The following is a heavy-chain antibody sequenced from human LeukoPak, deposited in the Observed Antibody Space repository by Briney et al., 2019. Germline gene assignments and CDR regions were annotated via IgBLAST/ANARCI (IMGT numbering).Heavy chain of an antibody. Sequence: GGSLRLSCAASGFTFSSYSMNWVRQAPGKGLEWVSYISSSSSTIYYADSVKGRFTISRDNAKNLLYLQMNSLRAEDTAVYYCARDFTIFGVVINWFDPWGQGTLVTVSS. J-gene: IGHJ5*02. V-gene: IGHV3-48*01. CDR3: ARDFTIFGVVINWFDP. CDR2: ISSSSSTI. CDR1: GFTFSSYS. D-gene: IGHD3-3*01.